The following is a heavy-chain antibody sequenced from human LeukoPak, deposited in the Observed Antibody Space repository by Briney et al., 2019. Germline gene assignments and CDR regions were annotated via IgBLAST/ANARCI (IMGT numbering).Heavy chain of an antibody. V-gene: IGHV3-72*01. Sequence: PGGSLRLSCAASGFSLSDHYMDWVRQAPGKGLEWVGRSTNKLNSYTTQYAASVKGRFSISRDDSKNSLYLQMNSLKSEDTAVYYCSRGGRRDEGYYAGCFDYWGQGTLVTVSS. CDR1: GFSLSDHY. CDR3: SRGGRRDEGYYAGCFDY. CDR2: STNKLNSYTT. J-gene: IGHJ4*02. D-gene: IGHD1-26*01.